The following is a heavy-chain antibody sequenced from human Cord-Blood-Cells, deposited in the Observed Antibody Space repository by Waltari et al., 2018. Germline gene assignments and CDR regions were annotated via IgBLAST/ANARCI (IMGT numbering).Heavy chain of an antibody. D-gene: IGHD3-22*01. CDR1: GFTFSSYS. J-gene: IGHJ5*02. V-gene: IGHV3-48*02. Sequence: EVQLVESGGGLVQPGGSLRLSCAASGFTFSSYSMNWVRQAPGKGLEWVSYISSSSSTIYYADSVKGRFTISRDNAKNSLYLQMNSLGDEDTAVYYCARDRDYDSSGYWFDPWGQGTLVTVSS. CDR3: ARDRDYDSSGYWFDP. CDR2: ISSSSSTI.